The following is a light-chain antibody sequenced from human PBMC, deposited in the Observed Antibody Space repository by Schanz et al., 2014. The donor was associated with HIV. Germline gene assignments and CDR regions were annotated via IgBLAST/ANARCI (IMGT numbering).Light chain of an antibody. CDR3: AAWDDNLDGWV. J-gene: IGLJ3*02. CDR2: ANN. CDR1: NANIGSNT. V-gene: IGLV1-44*01. Sequence: QSVLTQPPSASGTPGQRVTISCSGTNANIGSNTVNWYQHLPGTAPKLLMYANNQRASGVPDRFSGSGSGTSASLAISGLQSEDEADYYCAAWDDNLDGWVFGGGTKLTV.